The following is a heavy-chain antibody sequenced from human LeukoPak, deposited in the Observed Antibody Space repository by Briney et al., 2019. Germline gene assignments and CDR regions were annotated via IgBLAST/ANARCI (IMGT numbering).Heavy chain of an antibody. CDR2: INHSGST. D-gene: IGHD5-18*01. CDR3: ARPGYSYVHDAFDI. J-gene: IGHJ3*02. V-gene: IGHV4-34*01. Sequence: PSETLSLTCAVYGGSFSGYYWGWIRQPPGKGLEWIGEINHSGSTNYNPSLKSRVTISVDTSKNQFSLKLSSVTAADTAVYYCARPGYSYVHDAFDIWGQGTMVTVSS. CDR1: GGSFSGYY.